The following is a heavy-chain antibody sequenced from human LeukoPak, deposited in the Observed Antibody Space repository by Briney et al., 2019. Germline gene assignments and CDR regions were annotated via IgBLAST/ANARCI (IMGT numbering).Heavy chain of an antibody. V-gene: IGHV4-39*07. J-gene: IGHJ6*03. D-gene: IGHD1-26*01. CDR2: IYYSGST. CDR3: AREGGVFSYYYMDV. CDR1: GGSISSSSYY. Sequence: SETLSLTCTVSGGSISSSSYYWGWIRQPPGKGLEWIGSIYYSGSTYYNPSLKSRVTISVDTSKNQFSLKLSSVTAADTAVYYCAREGGVFSYYYMDVWGKGTTVTVSS.